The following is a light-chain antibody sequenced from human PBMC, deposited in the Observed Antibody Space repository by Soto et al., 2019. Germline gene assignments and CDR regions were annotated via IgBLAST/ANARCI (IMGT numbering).Light chain of an antibody. J-gene: IGLJ1*01. V-gene: IGLV2-23*03. CDR2: EGS. CDR1: SSDVGSYNL. Sequence: QSVLTQPASVSGSPGQSITISCTGTSSDVGSYNLVSWYQQHPGKAPKLMIYEGSKRPSGVSKRFSGSKSGNTASLKISGLQAEDEADYYCCSYAGSSTFAFGTGTKLTVL. CDR3: CSYAGSSTFA.